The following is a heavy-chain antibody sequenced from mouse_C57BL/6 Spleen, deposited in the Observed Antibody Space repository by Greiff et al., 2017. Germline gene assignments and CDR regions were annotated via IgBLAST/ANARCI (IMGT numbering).Heavy chain of an antibody. V-gene: IGHV3-1*01. J-gene: IGHJ4*01. CDR2: ISYSGST. Sequence: EVKLMESGPGMVKPSQSLSLTCTVTGYSITSGYDWHWIRHFPGNKLEWMGYISYSGSTTYTPSLKSRISITHDTSKNQFFLKLNSVTTEDTATYYCARWDPYYAMDDWGQGTSVTVSS. CDR1: GYSITSGYD. CDR3: ARWDPYYAMDD. D-gene: IGHD4-1*01.